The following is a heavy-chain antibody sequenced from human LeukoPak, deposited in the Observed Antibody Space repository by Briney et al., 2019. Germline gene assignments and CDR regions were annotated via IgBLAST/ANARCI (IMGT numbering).Heavy chain of an antibody. J-gene: IGHJ4*02. V-gene: IGHV3-23*01. D-gene: IGHD3-16*01. CDR2: ISGSDDTT. CDR1: GFSFSSFG. CDR3: ARKWGLPYEPFDY. Sequence: GGSLRLSCEASGFSFSSFGMSWVRQAPGQGLEWVSTISGSDDTTQYADSVKGRFTTSRDNSKNTLHLQLDSLRAEDTAIYYCARKWGLPYEPFDYWGQGTLVTVSS.